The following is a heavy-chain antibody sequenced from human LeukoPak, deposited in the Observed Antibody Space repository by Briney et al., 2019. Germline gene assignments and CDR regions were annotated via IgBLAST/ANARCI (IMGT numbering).Heavy chain of an antibody. J-gene: IGHJ4*02. D-gene: IGHD3-9*01. CDR3: ARGGYFDWLITG. CDR1: GFTFSSYW. CDR2: IKQDGSEA. Sequence: GRSLRLSCAASGFTFSSYWVSSVRQAPGKGLGWVAKIKQDGSEAYYVECVKGRFTISRDNAKNSLYLQMNSLRAEDTAVYYCARGGYFDWLITGWGQGTLVTVSS. V-gene: IGHV3-7*01.